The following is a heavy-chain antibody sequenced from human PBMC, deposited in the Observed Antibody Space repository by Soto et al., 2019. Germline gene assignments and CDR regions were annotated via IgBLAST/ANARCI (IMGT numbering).Heavy chain of an antibody. D-gene: IGHD3-9*01. CDR3: AKDLATLLRYFDWPYYGMDV. Sequence: SGGSLRLSCAASGFTFSSYGMHWVRQAPGKGLEWVAVISYDGSNKYYADSVKGRFTISRDNSKNTLYLQMNSLRAEDTAVYYCAKDLATLLRYFDWPYYGMDVWGQGTTVTVSS. J-gene: IGHJ6*02. CDR2: ISYDGSNK. V-gene: IGHV3-30*18. CDR1: GFTFSSYG.